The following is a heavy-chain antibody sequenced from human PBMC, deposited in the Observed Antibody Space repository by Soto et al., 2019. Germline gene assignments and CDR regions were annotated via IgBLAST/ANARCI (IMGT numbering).Heavy chain of an antibody. J-gene: IGHJ3*02. CDR3: AKDNTGADAFDI. Sequence: SETLSLTCAVSGGSITHDNWWNWARQPPGKGLEWIGEISHSGTTNYNPSLKSRVTISVDMSKNQFSLRLTSVTAADTAVYYCAKDNTGADAFDIWGQGIMVTVS. CDR1: GGSITHDNW. V-gene: IGHV4-4*02. CDR2: ISHSGTT. D-gene: IGHD7-27*01.